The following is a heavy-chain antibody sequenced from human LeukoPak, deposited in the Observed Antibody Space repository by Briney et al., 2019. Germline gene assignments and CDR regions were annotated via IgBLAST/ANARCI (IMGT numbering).Heavy chain of an antibody. CDR1: GFTFSSYW. Sequence: GGSLRLSCAASGFTFSSYWMTWVRQAPGKGLEWVSYISSSGSTIYYADSVKGRFTISRDNAKNSLYLQMNSLRAEDTAVYYCARQGGGGYYPPYYYGMDVWGQGTTVTVSS. D-gene: IGHD3-22*01. J-gene: IGHJ6*02. CDR3: ARQGGGGYYPPYYYGMDV. CDR2: ISSSGSTI. V-gene: IGHV3-48*04.